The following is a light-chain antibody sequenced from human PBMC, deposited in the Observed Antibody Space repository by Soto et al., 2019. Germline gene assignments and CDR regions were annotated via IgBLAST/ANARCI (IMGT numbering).Light chain of an antibody. Sequence: QSVLTQPPSASGTPGQRVTISCSGGSSNIGSNTVNWYQHLPGTAPKLLIYDNNRRPSGVPDRFSGSKSGASASLSISGLQSEDEADFHCAAWDDSLKGPVLGGGTQLTV. CDR3: AAWDDSLKGPV. CDR2: DNN. CDR1: SSNIGSNT. J-gene: IGLJ2*01. V-gene: IGLV1-44*01.